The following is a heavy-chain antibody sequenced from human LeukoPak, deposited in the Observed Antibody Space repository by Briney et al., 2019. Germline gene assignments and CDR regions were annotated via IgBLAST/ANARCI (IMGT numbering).Heavy chain of an antibody. CDR2: IKYEGSEK. D-gene: IGHD1-1*01. Sequence: GGSLRLSCAASGFTFSSYWMSWVRQAPGEGLEWVANIKYEGSEKYYVDSVKGRFTISRDNAKNSLYLQMNSLRAEDTAVYYCARERYKGFDYWGQGTLVTVSS. J-gene: IGHJ4*02. CDR3: ARERYKGFDY. V-gene: IGHV3-7*01. CDR1: GFTFSSYW.